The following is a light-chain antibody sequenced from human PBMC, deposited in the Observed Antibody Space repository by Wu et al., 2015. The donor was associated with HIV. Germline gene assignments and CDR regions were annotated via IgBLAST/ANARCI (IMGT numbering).Light chain of an antibody. CDR2: GAS. Sequence: EIVLTQSPATLSLSPGERATLSCRASQSVSGAYLAWYQQKPGQSPRLLIYGASSRATGIPDRFSGSGSGTDFTLTISRLEPEDFAVYYCQQYGFSQLTFGGGTKVEIK. CDR1: QSVSGAY. V-gene: IGKV3-20*01. CDR3: QQYGFSQLT. J-gene: IGKJ4*01.